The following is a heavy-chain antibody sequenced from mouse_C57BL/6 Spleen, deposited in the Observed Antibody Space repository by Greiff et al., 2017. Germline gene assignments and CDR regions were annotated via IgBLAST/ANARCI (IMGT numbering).Heavy chain of an antibody. J-gene: IGHJ3*01. Sequence: LVRPGASVKLSCKASGYTFTDYYINWVKQRPGQGLEWIARIYPGSGNTYYNEKFKGKATLTAEKSSSTAYMQLSSLTSEDSAVYFCAREAEGFAYWGQGTLVTVSA. CDR2: IYPGSGNT. CDR3: AREAEGFAY. CDR1: GYTFTDYY. V-gene: IGHV1-76*01.